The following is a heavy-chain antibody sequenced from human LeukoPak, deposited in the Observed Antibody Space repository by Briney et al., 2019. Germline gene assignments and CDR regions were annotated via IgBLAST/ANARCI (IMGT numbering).Heavy chain of an antibody. V-gene: IGHV3-23*01. J-gene: IGHJ4*02. CDR3: AKDDAWLQYND. CDR2: ISPSGDIK. D-gene: IGHD5-24*01. Sequence: GGSLRLSCVASGFTFSRHGMNWVRQAPGKGLEWASGISPSGDIKYYVDSVKGRFTVSRDNSKNTLYLQINSLRDEDTAVYYCAKDDAWLQYNDWGQGTLVTVSS. CDR1: GFTFSRHG.